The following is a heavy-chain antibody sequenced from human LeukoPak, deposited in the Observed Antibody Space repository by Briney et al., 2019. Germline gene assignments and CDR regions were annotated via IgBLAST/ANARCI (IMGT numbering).Heavy chain of an antibody. CDR2: IRYDGSNK. J-gene: IGHJ4*02. V-gene: IGHV3-30*02. CDR3: ARSAPYYYDSSGYYSSPYYFDY. D-gene: IGHD3-22*01. Sequence: PGGSLRLSCAASGFTFSSYGMHWVRQAPGKGLEWVAFIRYDGSNKYYADSVKGRFTISRDNSKNTLYLQMNSLRAEDTAVYYCARSAPYYYDSSGYYSSPYYFDYWGQGTLVTVSS. CDR1: GFTFSSYG.